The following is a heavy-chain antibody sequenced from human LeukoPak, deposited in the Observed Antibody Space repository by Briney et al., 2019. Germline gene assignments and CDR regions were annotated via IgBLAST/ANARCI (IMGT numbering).Heavy chain of an antibody. V-gene: IGHV3-23*01. Sequence: GGSLRLSCAASGFTFSNYAMSWVRQAPGKGLDWVSLTIDSGGSTYYADSVKGRFTISRDNSKNTLYLQMNSLRAEDTAVYYCAKGGGSRNFDYWGQGTLVAVSS. CDR3: AKGGGSRNFDY. D-gene: IGHD1-26*01. J-gene: IGHJ4*02. CDR1: GFTFSNYA. CDR2: TIDSGGST.